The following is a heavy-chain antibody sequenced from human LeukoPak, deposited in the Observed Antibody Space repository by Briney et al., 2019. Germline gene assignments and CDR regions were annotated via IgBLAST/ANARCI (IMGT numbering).Heavy chain of an antibody. Sequence: GGSLRLSCAASGFTFSSYGMHWVRQAPGKGLEWVAVIWYDGSNKYYADSVKGRFTISRDNSKNTLYLQMNSLRAEDTAVYYCARDIWLGYFDYWGQGTLVTVSS. J-gene: IGHJ4*02. CDR1: GFTFSSYG. CDR2: IWYDGSNK. V-gene: IGHV3-33*01. D-gene: IGHD6-19*01. CDR3: ARDIWLGYFDY.